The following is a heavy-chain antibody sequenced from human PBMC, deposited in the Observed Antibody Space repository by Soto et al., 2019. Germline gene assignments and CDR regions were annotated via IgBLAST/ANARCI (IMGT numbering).Heavy chain of an antibody. CDR3: ARDIGNYYGMDV. J-gene: IGHJ6*02. CDR1: GFTFSAYT. CDR2: ISGISSFI. Sequence: NPGGSLRLSCAASGFTFSAYTMNWVRQAPGKGLEWVSSISGISSFIYYADSVKGRFTVSRDNAENSLYLQMDTLRPDDTAVYYCARDIGNYYGMDVWGQGTTVTVSS. V-gene: IGHV3-21*01. D-gene: IGHD1-26*01.